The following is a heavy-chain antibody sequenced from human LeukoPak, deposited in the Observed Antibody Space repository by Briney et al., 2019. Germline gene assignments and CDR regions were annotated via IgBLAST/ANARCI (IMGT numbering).Heavy chain of an antibody. CDR3: TSEISSASNY. CDR1: GGSISSSSYY. CDR2: IYYTGST. D-gene: IGHD6-6*01. J-gene: IGHJ4*02. V-gene: IGHV4-39*01. Sequence: SETLSLTCTVSGGSISSSSYYWGWIRQPPGEGLEWIGSIYYTGSTHYSPSLKSQVTISADTSKNEFSLKLSSVTAADTAVYYCTSEISSASNYWGQGTLVTVSS.